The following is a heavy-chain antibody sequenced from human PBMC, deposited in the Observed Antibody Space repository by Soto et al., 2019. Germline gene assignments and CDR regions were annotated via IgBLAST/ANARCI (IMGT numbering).Heavy chain of an antibody. CDR2: ISSSSSYI. CDR1: GFTFSSYS. J-gene: IGHJ3*02. Sequence: GGSLRLSCAASGFTFSSYSMNWVRQAPGKGLEWVSSISSSSSYIYYADSVKGRFTISRDNAKNSLYLQMNSLRAEDTAVYYCASGVFVELVRTLGAFDIWGQGTMVTVSS. D-gene: IGHD6-6*01. V-gene: IGHV3-21*01. CDR3: ASGVFVELVRTLGAFDI.